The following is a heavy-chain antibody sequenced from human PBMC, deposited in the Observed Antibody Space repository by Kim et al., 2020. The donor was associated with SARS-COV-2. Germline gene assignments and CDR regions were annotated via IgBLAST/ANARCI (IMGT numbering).Heavy chain of an antibody. CDR2: IYYSGST. CDR1: GGSISSSSYY. CDR3: ASTSTYYDFWSGYHAFDI. J-gene: IGHJ3*02. V-gene: IGHV4-39*07. Sequence: SETLSLTCTVSGGSISSSSYYWGWIRQPPGKGLEWIGSIYYSGSTYYNPSLKSRVTISVDTSKNQFSLKLSSVTAADTAVYYCASTSTYYDFWSGYHAFDIWGQGTMVTVSS. D-gene: IGHD3-3*01.